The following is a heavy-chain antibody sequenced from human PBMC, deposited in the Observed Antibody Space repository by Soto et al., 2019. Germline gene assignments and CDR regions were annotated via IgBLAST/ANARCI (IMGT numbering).Heavy chain of an antibody. J-gene: IGHJ5*02. CDR1: GGTFSSYA. Sequence: QVQLVQSGAEVKKPGSSVKVSCKASGGTFSSYAISWVRQAPGQGLEWMGGMVPISGTANYGQKFQGRVTLTADETTSTAYMELSSLRSEDTAVYYCASLYYYESSGYSYPRWFDPWGQGTLVTVSS. CDR2: MVPISGTA. V-gene: IGHV1-69*01. CDR3: ASLYYYESSGYSYPRWFDP. D-gene: IGHD3-22*01.